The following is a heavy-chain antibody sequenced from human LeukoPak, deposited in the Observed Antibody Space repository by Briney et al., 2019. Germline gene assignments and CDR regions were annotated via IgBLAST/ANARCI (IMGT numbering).Heavy chain of an antibody. CDR3: ARDFAYKKFDY. V-gene: IGHV3-7*03. CDR2: INPDGNKK. Sequence: GGSLRLSCAASGLIFSGSWMNWVRQAPGKGLEWVATINPDGNKKGVADSVRGRSTTSRDDAENSLYLQMNSLRAEDTAVYYCARDFAYKKFDYWGQGTLVTVSS. D-gene: IGHD2-21*01. CDR1: GLIFSGSW. J-gene: IGHJ4*02.